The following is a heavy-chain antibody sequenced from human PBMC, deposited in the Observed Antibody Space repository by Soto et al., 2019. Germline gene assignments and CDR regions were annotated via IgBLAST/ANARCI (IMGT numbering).Heavy chain of an antibody. D-gene: IGHD1-7*01. CDR2: IKPDGSEK. CDR3: ARNEL. J-gene: IGHJ4*02. CDR1: GFTFSRYW. V-gene: IGHV3-7*02. Sequence: EVQLVESGGGLVQPGGSLRLSCAASGFTFSRYWMSWVRQAPGKGLEWVANIKPDGSEKYYVDSVKGRFTISRDNAENSLSLQMNSLRAEDTAVYYCARNELWGQGTLVTVSS.